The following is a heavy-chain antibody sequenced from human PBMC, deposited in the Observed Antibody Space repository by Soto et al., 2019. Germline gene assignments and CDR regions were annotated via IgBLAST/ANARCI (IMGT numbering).Heavy chain of an antibody. D-gene: IGHD6-13*01. Sequence: PGGSLRLSCAASGFTFSSYAMTWVRQAPGKGLEWVSAISGSGGSTYYADSVKGRFTISRDNSKNTLYLQMNSLRADDTAVYYCAKEVVAVAGTPRLYYGMDVWGQGTKVTVSS. CDR1: GFTFSSYA. CDR2: ISGSGGST. V-gene: IGHV3-23*01. J-gene: IGHJ6*02. CDR3: AKEVVAVAGTPRLYYGMDV.